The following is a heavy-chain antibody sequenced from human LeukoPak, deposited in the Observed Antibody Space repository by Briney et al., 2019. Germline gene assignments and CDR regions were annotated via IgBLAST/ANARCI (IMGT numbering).Heavy chain of an antibody. CDR1: GFIFSSYS. V-gene: IGHV3-7*01. Sequence: GGSLRLSCAASGFIFSSYSMSWVRQAPGKGLEWVANIKQDGSEKYYVDSVKGRFTISRDNAKNSLYLQMNSLRAEDTAVYYCARDGVFRSSAPDYWGQGTLVTVSS. J-gene: IGHJ4*02. CDR3: ARDGVFRSSAPDY. D-gene: IGHD6-6*01. CDR2: IKQDGSEK.